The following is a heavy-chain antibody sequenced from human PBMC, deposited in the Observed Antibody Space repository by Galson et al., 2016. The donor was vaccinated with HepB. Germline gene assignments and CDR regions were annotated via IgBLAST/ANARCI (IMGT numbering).Heavy chain of an antibody. CDR1: GDSISTSNW. Sequence: ETLSLTCVVSGDSISTSNWWTWLRQSPGKGLEWIGEIYHTGVTNYNPSVKSRVTISVDKSTNQFSLKLISMTAADTAVYYCARNGRTARGAFDIWGQGTMVTVSS. CDR2: IYHTGVT. CDR3: ARNGRTARGAFDI. V-gene: IGHV4-4*02. J-gene: IGHJ3*02. D-gene: IGHD2-8*01.